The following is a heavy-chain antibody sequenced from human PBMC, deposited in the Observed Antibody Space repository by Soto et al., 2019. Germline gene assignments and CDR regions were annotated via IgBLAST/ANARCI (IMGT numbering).Heavy chain of an antibody. CDR3: AREFDSGDLGLDR. CDR2: VSPLSGGT. CDR1: GYTFGAYY. V-gene: IGHV1-2*02. D-gene: IGHD2-21*01. Sequence: QVQLVQSGPEVKTPGASVRVSCKSSGYTFGAYYIHWVRQAPGQGLEWMGWVSPLSGGTNIAQRFQGRLRLTSDASINTVFMELSSLRSGDKALYFCAREFDSGDLGLDRWGQGTTVSVS. J-gene: IGHJ6*02.